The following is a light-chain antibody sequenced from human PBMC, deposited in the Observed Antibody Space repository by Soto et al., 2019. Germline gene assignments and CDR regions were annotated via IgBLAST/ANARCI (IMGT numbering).Light chain of an antibody. CDR2: EAS. CDR1: QSINNC. Sequence: DIQMTQSPSTLSASAGDRVTITCRARQSINNCLACYQQKPWKAPNLLIYEASSLESVVPSRFSGSGAGTEFTLTISILQPDDFATYYCQQYERLATFGQGTTVEIK. V-gene: IGKV1-5*01. CDR3: QQYERLAT. J-gene: IGKJ1*01.